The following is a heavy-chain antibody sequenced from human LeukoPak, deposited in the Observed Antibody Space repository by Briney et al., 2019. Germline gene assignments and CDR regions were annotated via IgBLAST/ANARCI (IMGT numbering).Heavy chain of an antibody. Sequence: SVKVSCKASGGTFSSYAISWVRQAPGQGLEWMGRIIPILGIANYAQKFQGRVTITAGKSTSTAYMELSSLRSEDTAVYYCASPKGSSSWYRSPYYYYGMDVWGQGTTVTVSS. J-gene: IGHJ6*02. D-gene: IGHD6-13*01. CDR2: IIPILGIA. CDR1: GGTFSSYA. CDR3: ASPKGSSSWYRSPYYYYGMDV. V-gene: IGHV1-69*04.